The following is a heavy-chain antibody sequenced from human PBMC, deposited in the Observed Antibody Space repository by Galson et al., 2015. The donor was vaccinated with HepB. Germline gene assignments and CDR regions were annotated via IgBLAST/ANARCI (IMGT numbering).Heavy chain of an antibody. V-gene: IGHV3-64D*06. CDR3: HVIVVVPGPEYSSSWSADY. D-gene: IGHD2-2*01. J-gene: IGHJ4*02. CDR2: ISSNGGST. Sequence: SLRLSCAASGFTFSSYAMHWVRQAPGKGLEYVSAISSNGGSTYYADSVKGRFTISRDNSKNTLYLQMSSLRAEDTAVYYCHVIVVVPGPEYSSSWSADYWGQGTLVTVSS. CDR1: GFTFSSYA.